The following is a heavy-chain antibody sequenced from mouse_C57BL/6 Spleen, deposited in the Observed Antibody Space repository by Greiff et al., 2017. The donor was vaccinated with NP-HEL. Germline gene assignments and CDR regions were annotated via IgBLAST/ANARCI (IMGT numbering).Heavy chain of an antibody. CDR2: IDPSDSYT. D-gene: IGHD1-1*01. CDR1: GYTFTSYW. V-gene: IGHV1-50*01. CDR3: ARVVVATDY. Sequence: VQLQQPGAELVKPGASVKLSCKASGYTFTSYWMQWVKQRPGQGLEWIGEIDPSDSYTNYNQKFKGKATLTVDTSSSTAYMQLSSLTSEDAAVYYFARVVVATDYWGQGTTLTVSS. J-gene: IGHJ2*01.